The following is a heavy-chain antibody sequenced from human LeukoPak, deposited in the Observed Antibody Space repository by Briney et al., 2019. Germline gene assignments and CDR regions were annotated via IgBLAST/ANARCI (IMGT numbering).Heavy chain of an antibody. J-gene: IGHJ4*02. CDR3: ARAGGSTVSHSDY. CDR2: INYSGNT. V-gene: IGHV4-39*01. Sequence: SETLSLTCAVSGGSISSSSYYWGWVREPPGKGLEWIGTINYSGNTYYNPSLKSRVTISVDTSKSQFSLKLSSVTAADTAVYYCARAGGSTVSHSDYWGQGTLVTVSS. CDR1: GGSISSSSYY. D-gene: IGHD4-17*01.